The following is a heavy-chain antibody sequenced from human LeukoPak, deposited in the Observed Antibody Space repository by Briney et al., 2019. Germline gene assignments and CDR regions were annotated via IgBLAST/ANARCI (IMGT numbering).Heavy chain of an antibody. CDR1: GGSISSYY. CDR2: IYYSGST. J-gene: IGHJ4*02. D-gene: IGHD3-22*01. Sequence: SETLSLTCTVSGGSISSYYWSWIRQPPGKGLEWIGYIYYSGSTNYNPSLKSRGTISVDTSKNQFSLQLSSVTAADTAVYYCARGDYYDSGIWYYFDYWGQGTLVTVSS. V-gene: IGHV4-59*01. CDR3: ARGDYYDSGIWYYFDY.